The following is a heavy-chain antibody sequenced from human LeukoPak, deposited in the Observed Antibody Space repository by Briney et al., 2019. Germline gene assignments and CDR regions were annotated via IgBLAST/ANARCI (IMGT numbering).Heavy chain of an antibody. J-gene: IGHJ6*03. V-gene: IGHV3-23*01. D-gene: IGHD6-13*01. CDR3: AKIAAALNTYYYYYYMDV. CDR1: GFTFSNSA. CDR2: ISNSGGST. Sequence: GGSLRLSCTASGFTFSNSAMTWGRQVPGKGLEWVSPISNSGGSTYYADSVKGRFTISRDNSKNTLYLQMNSLRAEDTAVYYCAKIAAALNTYYYYYYMDVWGKGTTVTISS.